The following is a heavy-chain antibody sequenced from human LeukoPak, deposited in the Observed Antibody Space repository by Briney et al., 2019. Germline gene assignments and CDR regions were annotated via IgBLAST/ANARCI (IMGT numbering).Heavy chain of an antibody. D-gene: IGHD3-10*01. J-gene: IGHJ5*02. CDR3: ARTRWDYYGSGSYYNWFDP. Sequence: ASVKVSCKASGYTFTSYDINWVRQATGQGLEWMGWMDPNSGNTGYAQKFQGRVTMTRNTSISTAYMELSSLRSEDTAVYYCARTRWDYYGSGSYYNWFDPWGQGTLVTVSS. CDR2: MDPNSGNT. CDR1: GYTFTSYD. V-gene: IGHV1-8*01.